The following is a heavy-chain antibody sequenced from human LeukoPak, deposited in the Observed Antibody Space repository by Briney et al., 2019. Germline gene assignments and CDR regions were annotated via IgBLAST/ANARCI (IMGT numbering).Heavy chain of an antibody. Sequence: SETLSLTCTVSGGSISSYYWSWIRQPPGKGLEWIGYIYYSGSTNYNPSLKSRVTISVDTSKNQFSLKLNSVSAADTAVYYCARGILLHYYYYYMDVWGKGTTVTVSS. D-gene: IGHD2-15*01. J-gene: IGHJ6*03. CDR2: IYYSGST. V-gene: IGHV4-59*01. CDR3: ARGILLHYYYYYMDV. CDR1: GGSISSYY.